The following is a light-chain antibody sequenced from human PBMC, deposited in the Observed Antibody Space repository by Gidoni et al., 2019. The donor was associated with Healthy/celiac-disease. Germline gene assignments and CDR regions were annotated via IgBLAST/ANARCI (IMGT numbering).Light chain of an antibody. CDR2: DAS. J-gene: IGKJ5*01. CDR1: QDNSNE. Sequence: DIQMTQSPYSLSAYVGDRVTITCQASQDNSNELNWHQQKPGKAPKLLIYDASTFGTRVPSRFSGSGSRTDFTFTISSLQPADIATYYCQQYDNPPITFGQGTRLEIK. CDR3: QQYDNPPIT. V-gene: IGKV1-33*01.